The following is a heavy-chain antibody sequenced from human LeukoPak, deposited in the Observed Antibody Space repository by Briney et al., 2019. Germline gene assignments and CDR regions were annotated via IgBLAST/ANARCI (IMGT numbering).Heavy chain of an antibody. CDR2: IRGSGGST. D-gene: IGHD6-13*01. CDR1: GFTFSSYA. V-gene: IGHV3-23*01. CDR3: AKDRGSTWYSAFDI. Sequence: PGGSLRLSCAASGFTFSSYAMSWVRQAPGKGLEWVSGIRGSGGSTYYADSVKGRFTISRDNSKNTLYLQVNSLRAEDTAVYYCAKDRGSTWYSAFDIWGQGTMVTVSS. J-gene: IGHJ3*02.